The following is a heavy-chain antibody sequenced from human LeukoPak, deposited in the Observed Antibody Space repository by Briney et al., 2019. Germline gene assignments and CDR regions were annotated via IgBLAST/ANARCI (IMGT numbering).Heavy chain of an antibody. CDR2: ISAYNGNT. CDR1: GYTFTSYG. V-gene: IGHV1-18*01. Sequence: ASVKVSCKASGYTFTSYGISWVRQAPGQGLEWMGWISAYNGNTNCAQKLQGRVTMTTDTSTSTAYMELRSLRSDDTAVYYCARLVTPPRNYYYYYYMDVWGKGTTVTVSS. J-gene: IGHJ6*03. D-gene: IGHD2-21*02. CDR3: ARLVTPPRNYYYYYYMDV.